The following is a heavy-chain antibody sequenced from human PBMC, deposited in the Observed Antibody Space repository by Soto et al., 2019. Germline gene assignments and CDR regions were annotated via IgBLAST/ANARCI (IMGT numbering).Heavy chain of an antibody. D-gene: IGHD2-2*02. V-gene: IGHV3-23*01. CDR3: SIFFLMIQRQPRSILFPYTTLYDL. Sequence: EWVSAIHGIGGSAYYADAVKGRFTVSRDDSKNTLYLQMSSLRVDDTALYYCSIFFLMIQRQPRSILFPYTTLYDL. CDR2: IHGIGGSA. J-gene: IGHJ2*01.